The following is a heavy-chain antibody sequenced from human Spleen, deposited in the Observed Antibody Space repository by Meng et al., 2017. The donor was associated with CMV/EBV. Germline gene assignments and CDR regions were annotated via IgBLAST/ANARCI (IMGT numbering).Heavy chain of an antibody. J-gene: IGHJ4*02. D-gene: IGHD5-12*01. CDR3: ARDHWVAHYFDY. V-gene: IGHV1-2*02. CDR2: INPHSGDT. CDR1: GYTLTDYK. Sequence: ASLKVSCKASGYTLTDYKIHWVRQAPGQGLEWMGWINPHSGDTSYAQKFQGRVTMTWDTSLTTAYVDLNRLSYDDTAVYYCARDHWVAHYFDYWGQGTLVTVSS.